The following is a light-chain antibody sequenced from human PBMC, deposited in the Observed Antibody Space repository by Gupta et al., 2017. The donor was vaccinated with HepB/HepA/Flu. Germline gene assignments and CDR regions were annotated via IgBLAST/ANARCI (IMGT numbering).Light chain of an antibody. Sequence: SYVLTQPPSVSVAPGKTARITCGGNNIGSKSVHWYQQKPGQAPVLVVYDDSDRPSGIPERFAGSNSGNTANPTISRVEAGDEADYYGQVWDSSSDPGVFGGGTKLTVL. CDR2: DDS. CDR3: QVWDSSSDPGV. J-gene: IGLJ2*01. V-gene: IGLV3-21*03. CDR1: NIGSKS.